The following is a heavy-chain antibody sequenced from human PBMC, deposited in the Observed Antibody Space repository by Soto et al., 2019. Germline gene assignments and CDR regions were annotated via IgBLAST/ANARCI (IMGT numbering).Heavy chain of an antibody. CDR2: LSDGGDDK. CDR1: GFAFTRHA. V-gene: IGHV3-23*01. J-gene: IGHJ4*02. CDR3: ARGLPGSGWAFDY. Sequence: EVEMLESGGGLVQPWGSLRLSCAPSGFAFTRHAISWVRQFPGKGLELVSSLSDGGDDKVYAHSVSGRFTISRDNSKNAVYLQMNSLRAEYTAIYFCARGLPGSGWAFDYWGLGLLVTVSS. D-gene: IGHD6-19*01.